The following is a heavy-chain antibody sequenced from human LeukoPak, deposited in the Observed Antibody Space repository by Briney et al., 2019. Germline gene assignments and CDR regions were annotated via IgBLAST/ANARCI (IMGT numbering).Heavy chain of an antibody. V-gene: IGHV3-23*01. J-gene: IGHJ6*03. Sequence: GGSLRLSCAASGFTFSSSAMSWVRLAPGKGLEWVSGISGSDGSTYYADSVKGRFTISRDNSKNTLYLQMNSLRAEDTAVYYCAKAGSSHYYYMDVWGKGTTVTISS. CDR2: ISGSDGST. CDR1: GFTFSSSA. D-gene: IGHD3-10*01. CDR3: AKAGSSHYYYMDV.